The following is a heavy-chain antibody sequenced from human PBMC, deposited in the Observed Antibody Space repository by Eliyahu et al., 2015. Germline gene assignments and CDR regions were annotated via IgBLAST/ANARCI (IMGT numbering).Heavy chain of an antibody. J-gene: IGHJ4*02. D-gene: IGHD1-1*01. Sequence: EVQLVESGGGLVQPGRSLRLSCAAFGFTXXDYAMHWVRQAPGKGLEWVSGISWNSGSIGYADSVKGRFTISRDNAKNSLYLQMNSLRAEDTALYYCAKDMATELERGEYGLDYWGQGTLVTVSS. CDR2: ISWNSGSI. CDR3: AKDMATELERGEYGLDY. CDR1: GFTXXDYA. V-gene: IGHV3-9*01.